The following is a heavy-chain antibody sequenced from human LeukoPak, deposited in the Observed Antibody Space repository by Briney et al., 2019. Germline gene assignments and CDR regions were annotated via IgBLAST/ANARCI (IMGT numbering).Heavy chain of an antibody. CDR2: VYYGRTT. Sequence: DPSETLSLTCTVSAGSFISSSHHWGWIRQSPGKGLEWIGSVYYGRTTYYNPSLDGRVAVSLDTSANQFSLQLNSVTAADTADYYCVRHDGRGGATMGAFDSWGQGSLVTVSS. CDR3: VRHDGRGGATMGAFDS. CDR1: AGSFISSSHH. J-gene: IGHJ5*01. D-gene: IGHD5-12*01. V-gene: IGHV4-39*01.